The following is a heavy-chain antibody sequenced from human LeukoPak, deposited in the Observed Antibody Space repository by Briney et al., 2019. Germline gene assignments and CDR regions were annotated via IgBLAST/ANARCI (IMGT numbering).Heavy chain of an antibody. CDR3: AGPYYMDV. Sequence: SETLSLTCAVYDGSFSDYYWSWIRQSPGKGLEWIGEINHSGSTNYNPSLKSRVTISVDTSKNQFSLKLSSVTAADTAVYYCAGPYYMDVWGKGTTVTVSS. CDR2: INHSGST. CDR1: DGSFSDYY. J-gene: IGHJ6*03. V-gene: IGHV4-34*01.